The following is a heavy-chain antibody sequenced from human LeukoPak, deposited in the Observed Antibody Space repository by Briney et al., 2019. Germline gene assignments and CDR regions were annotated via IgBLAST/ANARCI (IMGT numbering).Heavy chain of an antibody. J-gene: IGHJ4*02. CDR1: GFIFGNAC. CDR2: IKTKTDGGTT. D-gene: IGHD3-16*02. Sequence: GGSLRLSCAASGFIFGNACMSWVCQPPGKGLEWVGRIKTKTDGGTTDYAAHVKGRFAISRDDSKNTLYQQLNSLKTEDTAVYYCSTAPTITFGGVVVTGYWGQGTLVSVSS. CDR3: STAPTITFGGVVVTGY. V-gene: IGHV3-15*01.